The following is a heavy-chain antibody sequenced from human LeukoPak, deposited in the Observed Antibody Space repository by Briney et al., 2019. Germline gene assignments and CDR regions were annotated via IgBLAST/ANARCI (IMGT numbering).Heavy chain of an antibody. Sequence: GGSLRLSCAASGFTVSSNYMSWVRQAPGKGLEWVSVIYSGGSTYYADSVKGRFTISRDNSKNTLYPQMNSLRAEDTAVYYCAREGGSSGSAFDIWGQGTMVTVSS. CDR3: AREGGSSGSAFDI. D-gene: IGHD3-22*01. CDR2: IYSGGST. J-gene: IGHJ3*02. V-gene: IGHV3-53*01. CDR1: GFTVSSNY.